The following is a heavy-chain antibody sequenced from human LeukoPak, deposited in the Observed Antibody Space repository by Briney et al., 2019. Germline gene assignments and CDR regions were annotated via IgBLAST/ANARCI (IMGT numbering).Heavy chain of an antibody. V-gene: IGHV1-46*01. CDR3: ARELDYYDSSGYPGY. CDR1: GNTFTSYY. D-gene: IGHD3-22*01. CDR2: INPSGGST. Sequence: ASVKVSCKASGNTFTSYYMHWARQAPGQGLEWMGIINPSGGSTSYAQKFQGRVTMTRDTSTSTVYMELSSLRSEDTAVYYCARELDYYDSSGYPGYWGQGTLVTVSS. J-gene: IGHJ4*02.